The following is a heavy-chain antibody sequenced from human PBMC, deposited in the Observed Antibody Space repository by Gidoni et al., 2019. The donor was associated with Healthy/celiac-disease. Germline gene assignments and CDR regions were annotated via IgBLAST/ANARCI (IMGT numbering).Heavy chain of an antibody. Sequence: EVQLVESGGGLVKPGGSLRLSCAASGFTFSSYSMNWVRQAPGKGLEWVSSISSSSSYIYYADSVKGRFTISRDNAKNSLYLQMNSLRAEDTAVYYCARDSSYDSSGYYRHWYFDLWGRGTLVTVSS. CDR2: ISSSSSYI. V-gene: IGHV3-21*01. CDR3: ARDSSYDSSGYYRHWYFDL. J-gene: IGHJ2*01. D-gene: IGHD3-22*01. CDR1: GFTFSSYS.